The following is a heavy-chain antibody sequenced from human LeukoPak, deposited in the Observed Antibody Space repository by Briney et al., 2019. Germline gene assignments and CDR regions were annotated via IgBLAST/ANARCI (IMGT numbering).Heavy chain of an antibody. CDR1: RYTLTELS. J-gene: IGHJ3*02. CDR3: ATGRLYYDRRGYYENDAFDT. CDR2: FDPEHGET. V-gene: IGHV1-24*01. Sequence: GASVKVSCKVSRYTLTELSMHWVRQAPGKGLEWMGGFDPEHGETIYAQKFQGRVTMTEATSTDTAYMELSSLRSEDTAVYYCATGRLYYDRRGYYENDAFDTWGQGTMVTVSS. D-gene: IGHD3-22*01.